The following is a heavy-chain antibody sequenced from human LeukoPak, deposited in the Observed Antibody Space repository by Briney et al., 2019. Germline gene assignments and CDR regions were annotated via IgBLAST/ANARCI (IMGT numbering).Heavy chain of an antibody. CDR3: AKVGPSTTGTTTSGFDS. CDR2: ISSSGGTT. J-gene: IGHJ4*02. CDR1: GFIFSSYA. V-gene: IGHV3-23*01. D-gene: IGHD1-1*01. Sequence: PGGSLRLSCAASGFIFSSYAMSWVRQAPGKGLEWVSVISSSGGTTYYADSVKGRVTISRDNSKNTLYLQMSSLRAEDTAVYYCAKVGPSTTGTTTSGFDSWGQGTLVTVSS.